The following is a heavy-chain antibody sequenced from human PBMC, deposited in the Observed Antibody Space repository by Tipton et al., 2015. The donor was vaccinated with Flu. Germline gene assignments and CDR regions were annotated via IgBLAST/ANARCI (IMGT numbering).Heavy chain of an antibody. V-gene: IGHV5-51*03. CDR3: ARGYGMGARMDV. CDR2: VYPGDSDT. J-gene: IGHJ6*02. Sequence: QLVQSGPEVKKPGESLEISCKGPPDSFTYYWIAWVRQVPGKGLEWMGVVYPGDSDTRYSPPFQGQVIISADKSTSNASLRWSSLKASDTGMYFCARGYGMGARMDVWGQGTPVTVSS. CDR1: PDSFTYYW. D-gene: IGHD1-26*01.